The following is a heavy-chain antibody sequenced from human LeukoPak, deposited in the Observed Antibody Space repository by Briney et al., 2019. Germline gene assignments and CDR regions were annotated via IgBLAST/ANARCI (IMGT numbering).Heavy chain of an antibody. J-gene: IGHJ5*02. D-gene: IGHD1-1*01. CDR3: ARLTPALYNLQPPYDYNWFDP. V-gene: IGHV3-30*04. Sequence: GGSLRLSCAASGFTFSTYSMHWVRQAPGKGLEWVAVISYDGNNYYYADSVKGRLTISRDNSKNTLYPQMNSLRAEDTAIYYCARLTPALYNLQPPYDYNWFDPWGQGTLVTVSS. CDR1: GFTFSTYS. CDR2: ISYDGNNY.